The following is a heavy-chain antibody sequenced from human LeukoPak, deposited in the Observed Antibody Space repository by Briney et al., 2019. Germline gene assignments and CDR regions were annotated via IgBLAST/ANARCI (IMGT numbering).Heavy chain of an antibody. D-gene: IGHD5-18*01. CDR2: ISGSGGST. CDR1: GFTFSSYA. Sequence: GGSLRLSCAASGFTFSSYAMSWVRQAPGKGLEWVSAISGSGGSTYYADSVKGRFTISRDNSKNTLYLQMNNLRGEDTALYYCSKAGDTNYYRYGDYWGQGTLVTVSS. CDR3: SKAGDTNYYRYGDY. V-gene: IGHV3-23*01. J-gene: IGHJ4*02.